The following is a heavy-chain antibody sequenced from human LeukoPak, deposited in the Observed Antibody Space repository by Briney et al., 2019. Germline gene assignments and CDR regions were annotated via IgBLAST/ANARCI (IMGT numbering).Heavy chain of an antibody. V-gene: IGHV3-23*01. J-gene: IGHJ4*02. CDR2: INGNGGST. D-gene: IGHD4-23*01. Sequence: GGSLRLSCVVSGLSFSTSAMSWVRQAPGKRPEWVSVINGNGGSTEYADSVKGRFTVSRDNSKNTLYLQMNSLRAEDTAVYYRAKDRGVVIPTSFLDYWGQGTLVTVSS. CDR3: AKDRGVVIPTSFLDY. CDR1: GLSFSTSA.